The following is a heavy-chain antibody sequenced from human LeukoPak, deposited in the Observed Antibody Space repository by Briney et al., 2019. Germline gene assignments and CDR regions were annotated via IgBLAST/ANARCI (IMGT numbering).Heavy chain of an antibody. D-gene: IGHD2-8*02. CDR3: ARGTGRGSCVY. Sequence: PSETLSLTCTVSGGSISSGNYYWSWIRQPAGRGLEWIGRIYTSGSTNYNPSLKSRVTMSVDTSKNQFSLKLSSVTAADTAVYYCARGTGRGSCVYWGQGTLVTVSS. V-gene: IGHV4-61*02. CDR2: IYTSGST. J-gene: IGHJ4*02. CDR1: GGSISSGNYY.